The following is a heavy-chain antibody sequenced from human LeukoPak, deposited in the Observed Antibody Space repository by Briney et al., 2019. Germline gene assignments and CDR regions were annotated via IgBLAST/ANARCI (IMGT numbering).Heavy chain of an antibody. CDR3: ARVGDSALKD. CDR1: GGSISNYY. D-gene: IGHD3-16*01. J-gene: IGHJ4*02. V-gene: IGHV4-4*07. CDR2: IYTSGST. Sequence: SETLSLTCTVSGGSISNYYLSWIRQPAGKGLEWIGRIYTSGSTNYNPSLKSRVSMSVDTSKNQCTLKMSSVTAADTAVYYCARVGDSALKDWGQGTLVTVSS.